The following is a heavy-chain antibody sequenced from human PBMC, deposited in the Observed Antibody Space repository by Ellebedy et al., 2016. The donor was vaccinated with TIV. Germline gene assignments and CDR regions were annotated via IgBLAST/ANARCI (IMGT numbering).Heavy chain of an antibody. CDR2: IHPSGGRT. V-gene: IGHV1-46*01. CDR1: GYSFTSYY. J-gene: IGHJ5*02. Sequence: ASVKVSXXTSGYSFTSYYMHWVRHAPGQGLEWMGLIHPSGGRTSYAQKFQGRVILTRDTSTRTFYMELYSLRSEDTAVYYCARDSESGDDGWFDPWGQGTLVTVSS. CDR3: ARDSESGDDGWFDP. D-gene: IGHD4-17*01.